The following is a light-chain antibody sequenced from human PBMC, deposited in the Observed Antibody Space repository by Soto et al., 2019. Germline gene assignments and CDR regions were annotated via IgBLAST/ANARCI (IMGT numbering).Light chain of an antibody. J-gene: IGKJ1*01. V-gene: IGKV1-5*01. Sequence: DIQMTQSPSTLSASVGDRVSITCRASQSISTWLAWYQQKPGKXPKXXIFDASSLESRVSSRFSGRGSGTQLTITISSLQPDDFETYYCQQYSTYPWTFGQGTKVDIK. CDR2: DAS. CDR3: QQYSTYPWT. CDR1: QSISTW.